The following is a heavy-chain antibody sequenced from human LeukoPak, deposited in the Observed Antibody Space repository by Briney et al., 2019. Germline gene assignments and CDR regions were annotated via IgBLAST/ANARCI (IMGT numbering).Heavy chain of an antibody. CDR1: GGSISSSNW. CDR2: IYHSGST. D-gene: IGHD4-4*01. CDR3: ASPSVTNAFDI. Sequence: SGTLSLTCAVSGGSISSSNWWSWVRQPPGKGLEWIGEIYHSGSTYYNPSLKSRVTISVDRSKNQFSLKLSSVTAADTAVYYCASPSVTNAFDIWGQGTMVTVSS. J-gene: IGHJ3*02. V-gene: IGHV4-4*02.